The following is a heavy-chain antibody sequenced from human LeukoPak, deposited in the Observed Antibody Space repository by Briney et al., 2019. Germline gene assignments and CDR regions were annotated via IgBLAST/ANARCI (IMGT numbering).Heavy chain of an antibody. Sequence: SETLSLTCTVSGGSISSYYWSWNRQPPGKGLEWIGYIYYSGSTNYNPSLKSRVTISVDTSKNQFSLKLSSVTAADTAVYYCARDPGNYDSSGYQEYYFDYWGQGTLVTVSS. CDR1: GGSISSYY. V-gene: IGHV4-59*01. CDR3: ARDPGNYDSSGYQEYYFDY. J-gene: IGHJ4*02. CDR2: IYYSGST. D-gene: IGHD3-22*01.